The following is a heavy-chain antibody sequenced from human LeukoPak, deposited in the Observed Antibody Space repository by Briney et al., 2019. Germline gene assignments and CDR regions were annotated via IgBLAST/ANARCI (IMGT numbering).Heavy chain of an antibody. J-gene: IGHJ4*02. V-gene: IGHV3-23*01. Sequence: GGSLRLSCAASGFTFSTYAMTWVRQAPGKGLEWVSAITGNGASTYYADSVKGRFTISRDNSKNTLYLQMNSLRGEDTAVYNCAKLSGYSYGYGHHLDFWGLGSLVTVSS. CDR2: ITGNGAST. CDR1: GFTFSTYA. D-gene: IGHD5-18*01. CDR3: AKLSGYSYGYGHHLDF.